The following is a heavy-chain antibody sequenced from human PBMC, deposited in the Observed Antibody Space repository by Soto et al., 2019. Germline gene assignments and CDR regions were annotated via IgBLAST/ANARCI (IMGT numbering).Heavy chain of an antibody. CDR3: ARSPPMDYGDKYFYDF. D-gene: IGHD4-17*01. CDR1: GGAFNTFG. J-gene: IGHJ4*02. Sequence: SVKVSCKASGGAFNTFGFSWVRQAPGQGLEWMGGIIPFFRTANYAQKFQDRVTITADESTSTVYMDLRSLRSEDMAKYYCARSPPMDYGDKYFYDFWGQGALVTVSS. V-gene: IGHV1-69*13. CDR2: IIPFFRTA.